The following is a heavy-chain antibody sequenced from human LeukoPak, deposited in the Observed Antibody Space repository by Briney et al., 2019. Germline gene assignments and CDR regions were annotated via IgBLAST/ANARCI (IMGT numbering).Heavy chain of an antibody. J-gene: IGHJ5*02. CDR2: IYYSGST. CDR3: ARTRKVGARNWFDP. CDR1: GGSISSSSYY. V-gene: IGHV4-30-4*01. D-gene: IGHD1-26*01. Sequence: SETLSLTCTVSGGSISSSSYYWSWIRQPPGKGLEWIGYIYYSGSTYYNPSLKSRVSISVDTSKNQFSLKLSSVTAADTAVYYCARTRKVGARNWFDPWGQGTLVTVSS.